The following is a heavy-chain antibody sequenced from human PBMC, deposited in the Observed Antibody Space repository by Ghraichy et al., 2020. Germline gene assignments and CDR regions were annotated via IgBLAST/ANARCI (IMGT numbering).Heavy chain of an antibody. V-gene: IGHV3-23*01. J-gene: IGHJ4*02. D-gene: IGHD3-22*01. Sequence: GGSLRLSCAASGFTFSSYAMSWVRQAPGKGLEWVSAISGSGGSTYYADSVKGRFTISRDNSKNTLYLQMNSLRAEDTAVYYCAKDTLKWGSGYYDYWGQGTLVTVSS. CDR1: GFTFSSYA. CDR2: ISGSGGST. CDR3: AKDTLKWGSGYYDY.